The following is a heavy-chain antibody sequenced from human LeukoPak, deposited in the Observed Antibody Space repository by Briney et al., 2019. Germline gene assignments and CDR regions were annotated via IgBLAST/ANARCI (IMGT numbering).Heavy chain of an antibody. J-gene: IGHJ4*02. V-gene: IGHV3-30*02. D-gene: IGHD6-13*01. CDR1: GFTFSSYG. Sequence: GGSLRLSCVASGFTFSSYGMHWVRQAPGRGLEWVAFIRYDGSNKYYVDSVKGRFTISKDNSKNTLYLQMNSLRAEDTAVYYCAKDSGYTSSWYFGDYWGEGTLVTVSS. CDR3: AKDSGYTSSWYFGDY. CDR2: IRYDGSNK.